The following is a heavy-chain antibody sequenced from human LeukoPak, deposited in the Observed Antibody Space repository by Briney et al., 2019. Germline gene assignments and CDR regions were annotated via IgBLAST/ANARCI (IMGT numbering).Heavy chain of an antibody. V-gene: IGHV3-23*01. Sequence: GGSLRLSCEVSGFTFSSYSMTWVHQAPGKGLEWVSGISGSGRTYYGDSVRGRFSISRDNSKNTLYLQMNSLRAEDTAVYYCAKEPPYCGGDCYFLLDYWGQGTLVTVSS. CDR3: AKEPPYCGGDCYFLLDY. CDR2: ISGSGRT. D-gene: IGHD2-21*02. J-gene: IGHJ4*02. CDR1: GFTFSSYS.